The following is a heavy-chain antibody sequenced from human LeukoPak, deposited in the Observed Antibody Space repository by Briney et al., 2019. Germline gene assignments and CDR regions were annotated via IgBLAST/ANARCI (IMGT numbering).Heavy chain of an antibody. CDR1: GYTFTDYY. J-gene: IGHJ3*01. CDR3: ARIGAHSDSDGQYYSHGFDE. V-gene: IGHV1-2*02. D-gene: IGHD3-22*01. Sequence: ASVKVSCKTSGYTFTDYYIHWVRQAPGQGLEWMGWVNSQSGTTTYAQKFQGRVSMTTDTSINTVHVEMSRLRLDDTALYFCARIGAHSDSDGQYYSHGFDEWGQGTMVTVSS. CDR2: VNSQSGTT.